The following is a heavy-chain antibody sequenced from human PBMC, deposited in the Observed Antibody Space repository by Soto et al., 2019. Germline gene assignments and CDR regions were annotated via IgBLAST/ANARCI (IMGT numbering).Heavy chain of an antibody. CDR1: GGSISSGDYY. CDR3: ARHGRRGPFDY. CDR2: IYYSGST. Sequence: SSETLSLTCTVSGGSISSGDYYWSWIRQPPGKGLEWIGYIYYSGSTNYNPSLKSRVNISVDTSKNQFSLKLSSVTAADTAVYYCARHGRRGPFDYWGQGTLVTVSS. D-gene: IGHD3-10*01. V-gene: IGHV4-61*08. J-gene: IGHJ4*02.